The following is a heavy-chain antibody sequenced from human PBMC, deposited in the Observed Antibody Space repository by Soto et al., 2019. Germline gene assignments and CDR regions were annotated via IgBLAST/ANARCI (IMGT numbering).Heavy chain of an antibody. Sequence: ASVKVSCKASGGTFSSYAISWVRQAPGQGLEWMGGIIPILGIANYAQKFQGRVTITADKSTSTAYMELSSLRSEDTAVYYCARGGTYYYDSSGYYIFDYWGQGTLVTVSS. D-gene: IGHD3-22*01. CDR2: IIPILGIA. J-gene: IGHJ4*02. V-gene: IGHV1-69*10. CDR1: GGTFSSYA. CDR3: ARGGTYYYDSSGYYIFDY.